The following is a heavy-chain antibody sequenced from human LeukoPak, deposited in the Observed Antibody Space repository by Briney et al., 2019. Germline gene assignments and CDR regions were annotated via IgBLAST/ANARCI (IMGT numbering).Heavy chain of an antibody. CDR3: VRGGAVANDALDL. V-gene: IGHV4-59*01. CDR2: IYYSGST. J-gene: IGHJ3*01. CDR1: GGSISSYY. Sequence: SETLSLTCTVSGGSISSYYWSWIGQPPGKGLEWIGYIYYSGSTNYNPSLKSRVTISVDTSKNQFALKLSSVTAADTAVYYSVRGGAVANDALDLWGHGTMVTVSS. D-gene: IGHD6-19*01.